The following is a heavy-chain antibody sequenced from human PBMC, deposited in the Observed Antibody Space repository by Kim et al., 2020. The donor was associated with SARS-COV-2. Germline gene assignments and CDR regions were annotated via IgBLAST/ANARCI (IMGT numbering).Heavy chain of an antibody. V-gene: IGHV3-74*01. CDR1: GFTFSSYW. D-gene: IGHD6-13*01. Sequence: GSLRLSCEASGFTFSSYWMNWVRQGPGKGLVWVSRIKSDGSDTHYADSVKGRFTISRDNAKHTLHLQLNSLGVEDTAIYYCARGSFQQGFDPWGQGTLVTVYS. CDR3: ARGSFQQGFDP. J-gene: IGHJ5*02. CDR2: IKSDGSDT.